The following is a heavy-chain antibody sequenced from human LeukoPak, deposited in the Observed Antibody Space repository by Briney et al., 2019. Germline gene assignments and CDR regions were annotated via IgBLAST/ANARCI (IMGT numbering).Heavy chain of an antibody. CDR1: GFTFSSYD. J-gene: IGHJ4*02. Sequence: QPGGSLRLSCAASGFTFSSYDMHWVRQATGKGLEWVSAIGTAGDTYYPGSVKGRFTISRENAKDSLYRQMNSLRAGDTAVYYCARDLYSSSWYEYFDYWGQGTLVTVSS. D-gene: IGHD6-13*01. CDR2: IGTAGDT. CDR3: ARDLYSSSWYEYFDY. V-gene: IGHV3-13*01.